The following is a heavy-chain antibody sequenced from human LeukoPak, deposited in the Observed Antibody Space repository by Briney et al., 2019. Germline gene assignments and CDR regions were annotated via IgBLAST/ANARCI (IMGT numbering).Heavy chain of an antibody. Sequence: GGSLRLSCAASGFTFSTYWMSWVRQAPGKRLEWVANIKQDGSEKYYVDSVKGRFTISRDNAKNSLYLQMNSLRAEDTAVYYCARGGYDSSGYRIEDYWGQGTLVTVSS. CDR3: ARGGYDSSGYRIEDY. D-gene: IGHD3-22*01. CDR2: IKQDGSEK. J-gene: IGHJ4*02. V-gene: IGHV3-7*01. CDR1: GFTFSTYW.